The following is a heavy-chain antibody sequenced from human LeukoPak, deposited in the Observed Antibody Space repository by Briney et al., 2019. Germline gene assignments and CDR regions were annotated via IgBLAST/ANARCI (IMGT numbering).Heavy chain of an antibody. Sequence: PGGSLRLSCGASGFSFSGAWMSWVRQAPGKGLEWVGRIKSNSDGGTTDSAAPVKGRFTISRDDSRNTLFLQMNRLRTEDTAVYYCTTVQFARTMCLDYWGQGALVTVSS. D-gene: IGHD3-10*01. J-gene: IGHJ4*02. CDR2: IKSNSDGGTT. V-gene: IGHV3-15*01. CDR3: TTVQFARTMCLDY. CDR1: GFSFSGAW.